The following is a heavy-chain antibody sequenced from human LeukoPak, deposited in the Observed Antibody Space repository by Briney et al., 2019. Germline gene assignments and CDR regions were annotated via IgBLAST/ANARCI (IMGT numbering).Heavy chain of an antibody. D-gene: IGHD6-25*01. V-gene: IGHV1-2*02. CDR3: AKDGERLIPMGWFDP. CDR1: GYTFTVYY. Sequence: ASVKVSCKASGYTFTVYYMHWVRQAPGQGLEWMGWINPNSGGTNYAQKFQGRVTMTRDTSISTAYMELSRLRSDDTAVYYCAKDGERLIPMGWFDPWGQGTLVTVSS. J-gene: IGHJ5*02. CDR2: INPNSGGT.